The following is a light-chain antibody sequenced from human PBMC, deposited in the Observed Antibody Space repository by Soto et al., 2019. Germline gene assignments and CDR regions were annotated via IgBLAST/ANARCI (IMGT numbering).Light chain of an antibody. V-gene: IGLV2-14*01. Sequence: SVLTPPASLSGSPGQSITISCPGNSSDVGGYNYVSWYQQHPGKAPKLMIYDVSNRPSGVSNRFSGSKSGNTASLTISGLQAEDEADYYCSSYTSSSTLYVFGTGTKVTVL. CDR1: SSDVGGYNY. CDR3: SSYTSSSTLYV. J-gene: IGLJ1*01. CDR2: DVS.